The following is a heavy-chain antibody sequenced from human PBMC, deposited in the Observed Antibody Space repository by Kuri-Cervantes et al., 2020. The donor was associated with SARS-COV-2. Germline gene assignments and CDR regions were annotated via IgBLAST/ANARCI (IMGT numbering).Heavy chain of an antibody. CDR2: ISYDGSNK. CDR1: GFTFSDYY. Sequence: GGSLRLSCAASGFTFSDYYMSWIRQAPGKGLEWVAVISYDGSNKYYADSVKGRFTISRDNSKNTLYLQMNSLRAEDTAVYYCARDLFGGGGYYYGMDVWGQGTTVTVSS. V-gene: IGHV3-30-3*01. J-gene: IGHJ6*02. CDR3: ARDLFGGGGYYYGMDV. D-gene: IGHD4-23*01.